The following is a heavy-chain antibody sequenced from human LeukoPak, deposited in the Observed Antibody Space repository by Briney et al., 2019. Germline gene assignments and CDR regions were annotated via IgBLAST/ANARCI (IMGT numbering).Heavy chain of an antibody. CDR3: AQQLDGRFDY. CDR2: IRYDGSNK. CDR1: GFTFSSYG. J-gene: IGHJ4*02. Sequence: GGSLRLSCAASGFTFSSYGMHWVRQAPGEGLEWVAFIRYDGSNKYCADSVKGRFTISRDNSKNTLYLQMNSLRAEDTAVYYCAQQLDGRFDYWGQGTLVTVSS. D-gene: IGHD6-13*01. V-gene: IGHV3-30*02.